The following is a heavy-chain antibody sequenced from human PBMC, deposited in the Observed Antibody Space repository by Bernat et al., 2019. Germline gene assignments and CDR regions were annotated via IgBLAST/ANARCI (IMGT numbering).Heavy chain of an antibody. CDR3: ARWCMLSPYYWYFDL. CDR2: IYHSVST. D-gene: IGHD2-8*02. CDR1: GGSSSSSNW. Sequence: QVQLQESGPGLVKPSGTLSLTCAVSGGSSSSSNWWSWVRQPPGKGLEWIGEIYHSVSTNYTPSLKSRVTISVDKSKNQFSLKLSSVTAADTAVYYCARWCMLSPYYWYFDLWGRGTLVTVSS. V-gene: IGHV4-4*02. J-gene: IGHJ2*01.